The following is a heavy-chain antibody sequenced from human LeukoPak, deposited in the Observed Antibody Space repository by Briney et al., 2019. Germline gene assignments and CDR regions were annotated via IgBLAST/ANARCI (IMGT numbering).Heavy chain of an antibody. CDR2: ISGSGGST. D-gene: IGHD2-15*01. V-gene: IGHV3-23*01. CDR3: AKMGDIVVVVAANWFDP. CDR1: GFTFSSYA. J-gene: IGHJ5*02. Sequence: GGSLRLPCAASGFTFSSYAMSWVRQAPGKGLEWVSAISGSGGSTYYADSVKGRFTISRDNSKNTLYLQMNSLRAEDTAVYYCAKMGDIVVVVAANWFDPWGQGTLVTVSS.